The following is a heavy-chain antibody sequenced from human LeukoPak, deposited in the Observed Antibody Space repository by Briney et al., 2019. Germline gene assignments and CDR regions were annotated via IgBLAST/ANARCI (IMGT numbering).Heavy chain of an antibody. CDR3: AKGSSWLDIDY. J-gene: IGHJ4*02. CDR2: ISWNSGSI. V-gene: IGHV3-9*01. D-gene: IGHD6-13*01. CDR1: GFTFDDYA. Sequence: GRSLRLSCAASGFTFDDYAMHWVRQAPGKGLEWVSGISWNSGSIGYADPVKGRFTISRDNAKNSLYLQMNSLRAEDTALYYCAKGSSWLDIDYWGQGTLVTVSS.